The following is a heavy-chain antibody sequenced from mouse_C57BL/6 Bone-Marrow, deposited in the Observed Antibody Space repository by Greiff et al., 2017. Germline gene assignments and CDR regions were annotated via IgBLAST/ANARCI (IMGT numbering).Heavy chain of an antibody. CDR1: GYTFTSYW. CDR3: ARRGLLRYAMDY. CDR2: IDPSDSYT. Sequence: QVQLQQPGAELVRPGTSVKLSCKASGYTFTSYWMHWVKQRPGQGLEWIGVIDPSDSYTNYNQKFKGTATLTVDTSSSTAYMQRSSLTSEDSAVYDCARRGLLRYAMDYWGQGTSVTVSS. J-gene: IGHJ4*01. V-gene: IGHV1-59*01. D-gene: IGHD1-1*01.